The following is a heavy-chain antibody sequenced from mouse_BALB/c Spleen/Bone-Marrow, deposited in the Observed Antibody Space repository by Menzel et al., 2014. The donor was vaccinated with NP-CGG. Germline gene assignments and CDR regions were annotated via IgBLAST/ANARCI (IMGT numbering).Heavy chain of an antibody. V-gene: IGHV7-3*02. J-gene: IGHJ1*01. CDR2: IRNKAKGYTT. CDR3: ARDENVGIYWYFDV. Sequence: EVKLMESGGGLVQPGGSLRLSCETSGFTFTDYYMSWVRQPPGKALEWLGFIRNKAKGYTTDYSASVKGRFTNSRDNSQSISYLQMNTLRAEDSATYYCARDENVGIYWYFDVWGAGTTVTVSS. CDR1: GFTFTDYY.